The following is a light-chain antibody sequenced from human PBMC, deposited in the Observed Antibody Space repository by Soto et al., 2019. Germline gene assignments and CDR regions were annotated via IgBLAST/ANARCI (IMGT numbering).Light chain of an antibody. V-gene: IGKV3-20*01. Sequence: VLTRSPGTLSLSPGERATLSCRASQSVSNNYLAWYQQKPGQAPRLLIYGASNRATGIPDRFSVSGSGTEFTLTISRLEPEDFAVYDCQQYGSSGTFGQGTKVDI. CDR2: GAS. CDR3: QQYGSSGT. CDR1: QSVSNNY. J-gene: IGKJ1*01.